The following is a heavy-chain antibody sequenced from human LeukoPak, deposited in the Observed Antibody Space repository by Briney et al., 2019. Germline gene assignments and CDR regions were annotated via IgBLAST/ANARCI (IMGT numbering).Heavy chain of an antibody. Sequence: SVKVSCKASGGTFSSYAISWVRQAPGQGLEWMGRIIPILGIANYAQKFQGRVTITADKSTSTAYMELSSLRSEDTAVYYCARDFGSGIADYWGQGTLVTVSS. CDR1: GGTFSSYA. D-gene: IGHD6-13*01. V-gene: IGHV1-69*04. CDR3: ARDFGSGIADY. CDR2: IIPILGIA. J-gene: IGHJ4*02.